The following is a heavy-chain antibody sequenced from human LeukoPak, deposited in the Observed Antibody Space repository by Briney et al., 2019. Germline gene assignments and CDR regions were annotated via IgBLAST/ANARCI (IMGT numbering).Heavy chain of an antibody. D-gene: IGHD1-1*01. Sequence: ASVKVSCKASGYTFTGYYMHWVRPAPGQGLEWMGWINPNSGGTNYAQKFQGRVTMARDTSISTAYMELSRLRSDDTAVYYCARVNRNWNDLSDYWGQGTLVTVSS. CDR2: INPNSGGT. CDR3: ARVNRNWNDLSDY. J-gene: IGHJ4*02. CDR1: GYTFTGYY. V-gene: IGHV1-2*02.